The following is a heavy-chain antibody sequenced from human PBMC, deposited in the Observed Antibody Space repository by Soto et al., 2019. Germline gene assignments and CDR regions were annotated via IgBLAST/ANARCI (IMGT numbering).Heavy chain of an antibody. Sequence: GASVKVSCKASGYTFTGYYMHWVRQAPGQGLEWMGWINPNSGGTNYAQKFQGWVTMTRDTSISTAYMELSRLRSDDTAVYYCARAIAVAGTRSCCFDYWGQGTLVTVSS. J-gene: IGHJ4*02. CDR2: INPNSGGT. V-gene: IGHV1-2*04. CDR3: ARAIAVAGTRSCCFDY. D-gene: IGHD6-19*01. CDR1: GYTFTGYY.